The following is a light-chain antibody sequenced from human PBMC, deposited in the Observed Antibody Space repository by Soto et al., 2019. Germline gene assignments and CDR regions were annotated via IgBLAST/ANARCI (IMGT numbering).Light chain of an antibody. CDR2: GAS. CDR3: QQYDNSPLT. V-gene: IGKV3-20*01. CDR1: QSVSSSY. J-gene: IGKJ4*01. Sequence: EIVLTQSPGTLSLSPGERATLSCRASQSVSSSYLAWYQQKPGQAPRLLIYGASSRATGIPDRFSGSGSGTDFTLTISRLEPEDFAVYYCQQYDNSPLTFGGGKKVDIK.